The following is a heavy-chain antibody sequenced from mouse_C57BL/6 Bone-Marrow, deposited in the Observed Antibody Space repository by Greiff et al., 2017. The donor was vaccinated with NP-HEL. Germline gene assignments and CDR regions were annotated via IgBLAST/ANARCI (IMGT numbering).Heavy chain of an antibody. CDR3: TKHYYSNPFAY. D-gene: IGHD2-5*01. CDR1: GYTFTSYW. J-gene: IGHJ3*01. Sequence: EVQRVESGTVLARPGASVKMSCKTSGYTFTSYWMHWVKQRPGQGLEWIGAIYPGNSDTSYNQKFKGKAKLTAVTSASTAYMELSSLTNEDSAVYYCTKHYYSNPFAYWGQGTLVTVSA. V-gene: IGHV1-5*01. CDR2: IYPGNSDT.